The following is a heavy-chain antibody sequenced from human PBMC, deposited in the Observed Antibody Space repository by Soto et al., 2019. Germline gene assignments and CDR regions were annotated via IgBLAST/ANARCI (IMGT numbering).Heavy chain of an antibody. CDR1: GGSISSYY. CDR3: ASATPYYGMDV. Sequence: PSETLSLTCTVSGGSISSYYWSWIRQPPGKGLEWIGYIYYSGSTNYNPSLKSRVTISVDTSKNQFSLKLSSVTAADTAVYYGASATPYYGMDVWGQGTTVTVSS. D-gene: IGHD2-15*01. J-gene: IGHJ6*02. CDR2: IYYSGST. V-gene: IGHV4-59*01.